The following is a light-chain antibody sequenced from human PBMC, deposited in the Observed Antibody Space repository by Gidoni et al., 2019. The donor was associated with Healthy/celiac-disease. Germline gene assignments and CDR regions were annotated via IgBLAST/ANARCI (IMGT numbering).Light chain of an antibody. J-gene: IGKJ4*01. V-gene: IGKV3-15*01. Sequence: ERVMTQSPATLSVSPGERATLSCSASQSVSSNLAWYQQKPGQAPRLLLYGASTRSTGIPARFSGSGSGREFTLTISSLQSEDFAVYYCQQYNNWLSLTFGGGTKVEIK. CDR2: GAS. CDR3: QQYNNWLSLT. CDR1: QSVSSN.